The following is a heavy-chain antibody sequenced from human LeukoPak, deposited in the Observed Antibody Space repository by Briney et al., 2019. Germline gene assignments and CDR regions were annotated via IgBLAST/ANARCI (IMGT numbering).Heavy chain of an antibody. V-gene: IGHV4-61*02. CDR3: ARVTRPYDSSGYYYEAFDI. CDR2: MEISGST. Sequence: SQTLSLTCTVSGFSITTSDYFWSWIRQPAGKGLEWIGRMEISGSTNYNPSLRGRVTLSLDTSKNQFSLKLSSVTAADTAVYYCARVTRPYDSSGYYYEAFDIWGQGTMVTVSS. CDR1: GFSITTSDYF. J-gene: IGHJ3*02. D-gene: IGHD3-22*01.